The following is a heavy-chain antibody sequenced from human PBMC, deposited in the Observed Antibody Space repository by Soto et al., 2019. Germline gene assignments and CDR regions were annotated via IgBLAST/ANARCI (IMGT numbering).Heavy chain of an antibody. Sequence: KPSETLSLTCAVYGGSFSGYYWSWIRQPPGKGLEWIGEINHSGSTNYNPSLKSRVTISVDTSKNQFSLKLSSVTAADTAVYYCARGTPLLRYFDWSLGSYGMDVWGQGTTVTVSS. CDR3: ARGTPLLRYFDWSLGSYGMDV. J-gene: IGHJ6*02. V-gene: IGHV4-34*01. CDR2: INHSGST. CDR1: GGSFSGYY. D-gene: IGHD3-9*01.